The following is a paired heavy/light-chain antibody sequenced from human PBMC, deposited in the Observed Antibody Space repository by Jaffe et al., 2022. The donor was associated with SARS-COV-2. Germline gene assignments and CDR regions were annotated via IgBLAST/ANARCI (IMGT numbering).Heavy chain of an antibody. J-gene: IGHJ5*01. Sequence: EVQLLESGGGLVQPGGSLRLSCAASGFSFSNYAMTWVRQAPGKGLEWVSSISGSGGYTYYADSVKGRSTISRDNFKSTLSLQINNLRAEDTAVYYCAKETSTWGDNWFDSWGQGTLVTVSS. D-gene: IGHD7-27*01. CDR2: ISGSGGYT. CDR1: GFSFSNYA. V-gene: IGHV3-23*01. CDR3: AKETSTWGDNWFDS.
Light chain of an antibody. CDR1: QSITT. Sequence: EIVMTQSPATLSVSPGERAILSCRASQSITTLAWYQQKPGQAPRLLIYGVSTRATGIPARFSGSGSGTEFTLTISSLQSEDFAVYYCQQYNDWPLTFGGGTKVEIK. V-gene: IGKV3-15*01. CDR3: QQYNDWPLT. J-gene: IGKJ4*01. CDR2: GVS.